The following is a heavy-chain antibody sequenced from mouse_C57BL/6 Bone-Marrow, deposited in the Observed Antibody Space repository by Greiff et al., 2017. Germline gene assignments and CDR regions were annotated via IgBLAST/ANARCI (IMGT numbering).Heavy chain of an antibody. CDR2: IYPRSGNN. D-gene: IGHD2-3*01. J-gene: IGHJ3*01. CDR1: GYTFTSYG. Sequence: QVQQKESGAELARPGASVKLSCKASGYTFTSYGISWVKPRTGQGLEWIGEIYPRSGNNYYNEKFKGKATLTADKSSSTAYMELRSLTSEDSAGYFGARTLDGYYPPWFAYWGQGTLVTVSA. CDR3: ARTLDGYYPPWFAY. V-gene: IGHV1-81*01.